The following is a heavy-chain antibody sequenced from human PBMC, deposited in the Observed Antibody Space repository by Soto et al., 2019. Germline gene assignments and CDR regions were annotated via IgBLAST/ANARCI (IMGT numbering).Heavy chain of an antibody. J-gene: IGHJ6*02. V-gene: IGHV3-48*02. CDR3: ARESDHELWFGESHVAGMHV. CDR2: ISSSSSTI. CDR1: GFTFSSYS. Sequence: PGGSLRLSCAASGFTFSSYSMNWVRQAPGKGLEWVSYISSSSSTIYYADSVKGRFTISRDNAKNSLYLQMNSLRDEDTAVYYCARESDHELWFGESHVAGMHVWGPGTPVTVSS. D-gene: IGHD3-10*01.